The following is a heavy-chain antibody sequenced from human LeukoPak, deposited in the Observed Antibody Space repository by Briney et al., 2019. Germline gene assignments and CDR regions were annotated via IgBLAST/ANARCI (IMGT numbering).Heavy chain of an antibody. Sequence: GESLKISCKGSGSRFTNYWIGWVRQMPGKGLEWMGIIYPGDSNTRYSPSFQGQVTISADKSITTAYLQWSSLKASDTAIYYCARGPYCSSTSCYSPYYSYYMDVWGKGTTVTVS. D-gene: IGHD2-2*01. V-gene: IGHV5-51*01. CDR3: ARGPYCSSTSCYSPYYSYYMDV. CDR1: GSRFTNYW. CDR2: IYPGDSNT. J-gene: IGHJ6*03.